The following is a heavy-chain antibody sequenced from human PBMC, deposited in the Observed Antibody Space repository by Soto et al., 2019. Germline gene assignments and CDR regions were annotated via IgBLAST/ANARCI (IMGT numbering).Heavy chain of an antibody. D-gene: IGHD2-2*01. CDR1: GFTFKTYT. CDR2: VSGGSRTI. V-gene: IGHV3-48*01. CDR3: AREGISTNYYYYGMDD. J-gene: IGHJ6*02. Sequence: GGSLRLSCSSPGFTFKTYTLNWVPPGPRKGLEWVSYVSGGSRTINYADSVRGRFTISRDNAKNCVYLQMNSLSVEDTAVYYCAREGISTNYYYYGMDDWGQGTTVTVSS.